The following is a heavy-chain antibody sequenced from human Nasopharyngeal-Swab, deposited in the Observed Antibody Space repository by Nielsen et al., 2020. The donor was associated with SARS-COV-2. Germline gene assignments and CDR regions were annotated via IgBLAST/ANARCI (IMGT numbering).Heavy chain of an antibody. CDR2: ISSSSSTI. D-gene: IGHD1-26*01. CDR3: ARGSGSYIDY. J-gene: IGHJ4*02. V-gene: IGHV3-48*02. CDR1: GFTFSSYG. Sequence: GESLKISCAASGFTFSSYGMHWVRQAPGKGLEWVSYISSSSSTIYYADSVKGRFTISRDNAKNSLYLQMNSLRDEDTAVYYCARGSGSYIDYWGQGTLVTVSS.